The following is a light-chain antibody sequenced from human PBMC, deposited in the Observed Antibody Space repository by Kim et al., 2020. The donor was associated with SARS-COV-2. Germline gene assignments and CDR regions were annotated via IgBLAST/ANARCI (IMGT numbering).Light chain of an antibody. J-gene: IGKJ2*01. Sequence: PGDRAALSCRASQPMRRDFVAGYQQKPGQAPRLLLYHASVRASDIPVRFSGSGSATDFTLTINNLEPEDFAVYYCQRYGGPPPYTFGQGTKLEIK. V-gene: IGKV3-20*01. CDR2: HAS. CDR3: QRYGGPPPYT. CDR1: QPMRRDF.